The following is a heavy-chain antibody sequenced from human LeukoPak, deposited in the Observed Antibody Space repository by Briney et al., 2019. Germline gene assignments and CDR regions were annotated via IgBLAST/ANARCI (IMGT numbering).Heavy chain of an antibody. CDR1: GFTFSSYG. J-gene: IGHJ4*02. Sequence: GGSLRLSCAASGFTFSSYGMHWARQAPGKGLEWVAVIWYDGSNKYYADSVKGRFTISRDNSKNTLYLQMNSLRAEDTAVYYCAKAAYYYDSSGYLVDYWGQGTLVTVSS. CDR2: IWYDGSNK. V-gene: IGHV3-33*06. D-gene: IGHD3-22*01. CDR3: AKAAYYYDSSGYLVDY.